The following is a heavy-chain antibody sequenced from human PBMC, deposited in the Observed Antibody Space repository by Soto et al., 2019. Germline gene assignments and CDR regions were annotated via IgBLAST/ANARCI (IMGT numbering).Heavy chain of an antibody. V-gene: IGHV3-23*01. D-gene: IGHD6-13*01. Sequence: EVQLLESGGGLVQPGGSLRLFCAASGFTFSSYAMSWVRQAPGKGLEWVSAISGSGGSTYYADSVKGRFTISRDNSKNTLYLQMNSLRAEDTAVYYCALRVKAAAGKGKDDYWGQGTLVTVSS. J-gene: IGHJ4*02. CDR3: ALRVKAAAGKGKDDY. CDR1: GFTFSSYA. CDR2: ISGSGGST.